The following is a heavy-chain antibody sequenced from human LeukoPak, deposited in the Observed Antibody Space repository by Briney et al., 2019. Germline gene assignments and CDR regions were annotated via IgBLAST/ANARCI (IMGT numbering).Heavy chain of an antibody. J-gene: IGHJ4*02. CDR1: GFTFSSYW. Sequence: PGGSLRLSCAASGFTFSSYWMSWVRQAPGKGLEWVANIKQDGSEKYYVDSVKGRFTISRDNAKNSLYLQMNSLRAEDTAVYYCAASLRFLEWLYYFDYWGQGTLVTVSS. V-gene: IGHV3-7*01. CDR2: IKQDGSEK. CDR3: AASLRFLEWLYYFDY. D-gene: IGHD3-3*01.